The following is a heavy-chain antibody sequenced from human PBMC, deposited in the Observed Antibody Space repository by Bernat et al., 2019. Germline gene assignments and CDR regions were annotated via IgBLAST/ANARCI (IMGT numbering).Heavy chain of an antibody. CDR2: TRDTP. CDR1: EFTFSGHF. D-gene: IGHD6-19*01. V-gene: IGHV3-72*01. J-gene: IGHJ6*02. Sequence: EMQLVQSGGGLVQPGGFLRLACAGSEFTFSGHFIDWVRQAPGNGLEWIGRTRDTPQYAASVKGRFSMSIDDPKNLLYLQMNSLKSEDTAVYYCLGWYSGMNVWGQGTTVTVS. CDR3: LGWYSGMNV.